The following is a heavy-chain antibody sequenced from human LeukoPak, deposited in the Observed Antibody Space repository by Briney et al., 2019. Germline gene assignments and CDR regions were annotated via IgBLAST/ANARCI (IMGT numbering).Heavy chain of an antibody. J-gene: IGHJ4*02. V-gene: IGHV3-48*02. Sequence: GESLRLSCAASGFTFSSYSMNWVRQAPGKGLEWVSYISLGGGTIYYAGSVRGRFTVSRDDAGNSLYLQMYSLRDEDTAVYYCARILGYTLDYWGQGTLVTVSS. CDR1: GFTFSSYS. D-gene: IGHD6-13*01. CDR3: ARILGYTLDY. CDR2: ISLGGGTI.